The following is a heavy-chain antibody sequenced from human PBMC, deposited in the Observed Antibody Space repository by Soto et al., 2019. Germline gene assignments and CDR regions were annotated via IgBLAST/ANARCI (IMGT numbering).Heavy chain of an antibody. Sequence: QVQVVQSGAEVKKPGASVKVSCKASGYTFTSYGISWVRQAPGQWLEWMGWINAYNGNTKNAQKHQGRVTMPTDTSTSTAYMELRRLRSDDTAVYCFATDMGGGISAPWGQGTLVTVSS. CDR1: GYTFTSYG. CDR3: ATDMGGGISAP. V-gene: IGHV1-18*01. CDR2: INAYNGNT. J-gene: IGHJ5*02. D-gene: IGHD6-13*01.